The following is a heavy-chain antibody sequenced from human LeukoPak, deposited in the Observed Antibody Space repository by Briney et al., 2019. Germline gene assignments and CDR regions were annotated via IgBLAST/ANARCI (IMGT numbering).Heavy chain of an antibody. CDR3: ARAALPLGPSYYYDSSGYPNGGAFDI. Sequence: ASVKVSCNASGYTFTGYYMHWVRQAPGQGLEWMGWINPNSGGTNYAQKFQGRVTMTRDTSISTAYMELSRLRSDDTAVYYCARAALPLGPSYYYDSSGYPNGGAFDIWGQGTMVTVSS. CDR1: GYTFTGYY. J-gene: IGHJ3*02. D-gene: IGHD3-22*01. V-gene: IGHV1-2*02. CDR2: INPNSGGT.